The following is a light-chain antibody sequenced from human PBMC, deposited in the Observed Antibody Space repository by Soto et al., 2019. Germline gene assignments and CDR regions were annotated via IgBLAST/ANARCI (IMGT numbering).Light chain of an antibody. CDR3: SSYAGSNNYV. CDR1: SSDVGAYNY. CDR2: EVS. Sequence: QSALTQPPSASGSPGQSVTISCTGTSSDVGAYNYLSWYQQHPGKAPKLMIYEVSKRPSGVPVRVSGSKSGNTASLTVSGLQAEDEADYYCSSYAGSNNYVFGTGTKLTVL. V-gene: IGLV2-8*01. J-gene: IGLJ1*01.